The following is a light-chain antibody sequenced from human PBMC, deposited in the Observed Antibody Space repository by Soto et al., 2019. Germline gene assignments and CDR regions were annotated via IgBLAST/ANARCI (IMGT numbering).Light chain of an antibody. V-gene: IGKV1-39*01. CDR1: QSINTS. CDR3: QRAYSPPSFT. CDR2: GAS. Sequence: IQITQSPSSLSASVGDRVTITCRASQSINTSLTWYQQHPGKAPKVLLYGASNLQGGVPSRFSGSGSGSDFTRTLTSLQPEDFAIYYCQRAYSPPSFTGGQGTRLDIK. J-gene: IGKJ5*01.